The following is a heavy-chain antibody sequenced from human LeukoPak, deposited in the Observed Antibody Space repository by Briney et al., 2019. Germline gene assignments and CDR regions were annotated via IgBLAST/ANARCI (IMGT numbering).Heavy chain of an antibody. J-gene: IGHJ4*02. CDR2: ISSSGSTI. CDR3: ARENQYSSSWADY. V-gene: IGHV3-48*03. CDR1: GFTFSSYE. Sequence: GGSLRLSCADSGFTFSSYEMNWVRQAPGKGLEWISYISSSGSTIYYADSVKGRFTISRDNAKNSLYLQMNSLRAEDTAVYYCARENQYSSSWADYWGQGTLVTVSS. D-gene: IGHD6-13*01.